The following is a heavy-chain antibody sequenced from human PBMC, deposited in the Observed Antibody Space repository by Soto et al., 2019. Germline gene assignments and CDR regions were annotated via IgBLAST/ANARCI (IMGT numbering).Heavy chain of an antibody. Sequence: GGSLRLSCAASGFTFSSYGMHWVRQAPGKGLEWVAVISYDGSNKYYADSVKGRFTISRDNSKNTLYLQMNSLRAEDTAVYYCAKDLIRNIAVAGTIDYWGQGTLVTVSS. CDR1: GFTFSSYG. V-gene: IGHV3-30*18. CDR2: ISYDGSNK. J-gene: IGHJ4*02. CDR3: AKDLIRNIAVAGTIDY. D-gene: IGHD6-19*01.